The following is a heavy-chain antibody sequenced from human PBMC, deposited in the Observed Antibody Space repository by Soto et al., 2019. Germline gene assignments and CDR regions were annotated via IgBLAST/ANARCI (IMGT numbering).Heavy chain of an antibody. CDR2: IGGNTGNR. J-gene: IGHJ4*02. CDR1: GFDFSDYY. CDR3: CNLDQ. D-gene: IGHD2-2*01. Sequence: QVHLVESGGGVVKPGGSLRLSGADSGFDFSDYYMNWFRQAPGKGLEWVAYIGGNTGNRYYAHSVTGRFTISRDNTKNTMCMHTNSLRGEDTAVYYCCNLDQWGQGTLVTFAS. V-gene: IGHV3-11*01.